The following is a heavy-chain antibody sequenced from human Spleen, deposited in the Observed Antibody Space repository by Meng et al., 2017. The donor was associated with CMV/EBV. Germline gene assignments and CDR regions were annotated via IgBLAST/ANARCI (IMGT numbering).Heavy chain of an antibody. CDR1: GAPISTYY. CDR3: ARERMWGGLERSGWYYYGLDV. D-gene: IGHD6-19*01. Sequence: GSLRLSCTVSGAPISTYYWSWIRQPPGKGLEWIGDLYYSGSTNYSPSLKSRVTISGDTSNNQFSLKLSSVTAADTAVYYCARERMWGGLERSGWYYYGLDVWGQGTTVTVSS. V-gene: IGHV4-59*01. CDR2: LYYSGST. J-gene: IGHJ6*02.